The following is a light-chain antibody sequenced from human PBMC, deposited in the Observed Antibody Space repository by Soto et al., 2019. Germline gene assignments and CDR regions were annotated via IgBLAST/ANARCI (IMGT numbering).Light chain of an antibody. J-gene: IGLJ3*02. Sequence: QSVLTQPASVSGSPGQSITFSCTGSSDDIGNFNLVSWYQQYPGKAPKLILYEVNKRPLGVSDRFSGSKSGNTASLTISGLQAEDEADYHCCSYAGSRWVFGGGT. CDR2: EVN. CDR1: SDDIGNFNL. CDR3: CSYAGSRWV. V-gene: IGLV2-23*02.